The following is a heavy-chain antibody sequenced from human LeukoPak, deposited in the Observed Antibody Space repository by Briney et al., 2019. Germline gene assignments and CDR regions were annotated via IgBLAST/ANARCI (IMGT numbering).Heavy chain of an antibody. CDR3: AKESSSGHRYFDY. CDR1: GFTFSSQA. CDR2: ISGSGGST. J-gene: IGHJ4*02. V-gene: IGHV3-23*01. Sequence: GGSLRLSCAASGFTFSSQAMTWVRQAPGKGLEWVSAISGSGGSTYYADSVKGRFTISRDNSKNTLYLQMNSLRAEDTAVYYCAKESSSGHRYFDYWGQGTLVTVSS. D-gene: IGHD3-22*01.